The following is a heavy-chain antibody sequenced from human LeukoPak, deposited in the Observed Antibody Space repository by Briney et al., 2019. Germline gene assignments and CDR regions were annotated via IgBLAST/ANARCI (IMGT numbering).Heavy chain of an antibody. CDR3: ARDSPYSSSSLGFDY. CDR1: GYTFTKFG. V-gene: IGHV1-18*01. Sequence: ASVKVSCKASGYTFTKFGISWVRQAPGQGLEWMGWISAYYGNTNYEQKVQGRVTMTTDTSTGTAYMELRSLRSDDTAVYYCARDSPYSSSSLGFDYWGQGTLVTVSS. D-gene: IGHD6-13*01. CDR2: ISAYYGNT. J-gene: IGHJ4*02.